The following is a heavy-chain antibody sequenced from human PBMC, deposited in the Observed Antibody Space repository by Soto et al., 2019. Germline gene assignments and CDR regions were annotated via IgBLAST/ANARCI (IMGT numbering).Heavy chain of an antibody. CDR3: ASRSSFHYYYYMDV. V-gene: IGHV1-2*04. D-gene: IGHD6-6*01. Sequence: ASVKVSCTASGYTFTGYYMHWVRQAPGQGLEWMGWINPNSGGTNYAQKFQGWVTMTRDTSISTAYMELSRLRSDDTAVYYCASRSSFHYYYYMDVWGKGTTVTVSS. CDR2: INPNSGGT. J-gene: IGHJ6*03. CDR1: GYTFTGYY.